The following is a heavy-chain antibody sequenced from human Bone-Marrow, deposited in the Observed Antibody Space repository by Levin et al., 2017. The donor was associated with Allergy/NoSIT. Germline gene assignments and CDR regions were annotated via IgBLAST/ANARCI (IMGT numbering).Heavy chain of an antibody. J-gene: IGHJ3*02. CDR1: GYTFTGYY. V-gene: IGHV1-2*02. D-gene: IGHD3-16*01. CDR2: INPNSGGT. Sequence: VASVKVSCKASGYTFTGYYMHWVRQAPGQGLEWMGWINPNSGGTNYAQKFQGRVTMTRDTSISTAYMELSRLRSDDTAVYYCARAGGGEDYVWGSYKGFDIWGQGTMVTVSS. CDR3: ARAGGGEDYVWGSYKGFDI.